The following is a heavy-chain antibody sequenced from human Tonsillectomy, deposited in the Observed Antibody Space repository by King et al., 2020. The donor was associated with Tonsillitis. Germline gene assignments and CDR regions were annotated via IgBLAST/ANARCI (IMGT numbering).Heavy chain of an antibody. Sequence: QLQESGPGLVKPSQTLSLTCAVSGGSISSGGYSWRWIRQPPGKGLEWIGYIYYSGSTYYNPSLKSQVTISVDTSKNQFSLKLSSVTAADTAVYYCARGGAAYFDYWGQGTLVTVSS. CDR1: GGSISSGGYS. D-gene: IGHD3-16*01. CDR3: ARGGAAYFDY. CDR2: IYYSGST. V-gene: IGHV4-30-4*07. J-gene: IGHJ4*02.